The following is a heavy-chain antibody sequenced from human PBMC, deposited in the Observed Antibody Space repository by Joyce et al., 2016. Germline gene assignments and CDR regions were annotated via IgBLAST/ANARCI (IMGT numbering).Heavy chain of an antibody. J-gene: IGHJ6*02. CDR1: GFSLSTSGVG. V-gene: IGHV2-5*02. Sequence: QVTLKESGPTLVKPTQTLTLTCTFSGFSLSTSGVGEGWIRQPPGKALEWLALIYWDDDKRYSSSLKSRLTITKDTSKNQVVLTMTNMDPVDTATYYCAHAPATDRYYGMDVWGQGTTVTVSS. CDR3: AHAPATDRYYGMDV. CDR2: IYWDDDK. D-gene: IGHD6-25*01.